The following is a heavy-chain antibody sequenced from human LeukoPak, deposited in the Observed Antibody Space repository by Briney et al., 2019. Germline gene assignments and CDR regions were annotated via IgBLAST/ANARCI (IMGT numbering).Heavy chain of an antibody. D-gene: IGHD2-21*02. V-gene: IGHV1-69*06. CDR1: GGTFSSYA. J-gene: IGHJ4*02. Sequence: SVKVSCKASGGTFSSYAISWVRQAPGQGLEWMGGIVPIFGTANYAQKFQGRVTITADKSTSTAYMELSSLRSEDTAVYYCAKFQGGVVTATFDYWGQGTLVTVSS. CDR3: AKFQGGVVTATFDY. CDR2: IVPIFGTA.